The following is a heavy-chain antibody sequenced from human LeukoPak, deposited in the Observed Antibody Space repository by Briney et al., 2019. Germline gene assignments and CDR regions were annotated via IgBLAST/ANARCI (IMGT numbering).Heavy chain of an antibody. Sequence: SVKVSCRASGGTFSSYAISWVRQAPGQGLEWMGGIIPIFGTANYAQKFQGRVTITADESTSTAYMELSSLRSEDTAVYYCARGELEDGGYFDYWGQGTLVTVSS. CDR2: IIPIFGTA. J-gene: IGHJ4*02. CDR3: ARGELEDGGYFDY. V-gene: IGHV1-69*13. CDR1: GGTFSSYA. D-gene: IGHD1-1*01.